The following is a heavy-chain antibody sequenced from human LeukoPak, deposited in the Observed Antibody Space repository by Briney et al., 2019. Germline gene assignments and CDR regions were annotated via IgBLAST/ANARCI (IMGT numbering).Heavy chain of an antibody. CDR1: GGSISSSSNF. CDR2: ISYSGST. J-gene: IGHJ4*02. Sequence: PSETLSLTCTVSGGSISSSSNFWGWIRQPPGKGLEWIGSISYSGSTYYNPSLKSRVTISVDTSKNQFSLKLSSVTAADTAVYYCARARDSGSSRSLFDYWGQGTLVTVSS. CDR3: ARARDSGSSRSLFDY. D-gene: IGHD1-26*01. V-gene: IGHV4-39*07.